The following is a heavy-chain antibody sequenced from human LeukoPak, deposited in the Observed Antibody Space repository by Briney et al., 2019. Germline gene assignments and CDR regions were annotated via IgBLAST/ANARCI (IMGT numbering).Heavy chain of an antibody. CDR3: AGGSSYHHYSILGDSYYYGMDV. CDR2: IIPIFSTS. CDR1: GGTFSSYA. J-gene: IGHJ6*04. V-gene: IGHV1-69*01. D-gene: IGHD2-15*01. Sequence: SVKVSCKASGGTFSSYAISWVRQAPGQGLEWMGGIIPIFSTSNSAQNFQGRVTITADESTSTAYMELSSLRSEDTAVYFCAGGSSYHHYSILGDSYYYGMDVWGKGTTVTVSS.